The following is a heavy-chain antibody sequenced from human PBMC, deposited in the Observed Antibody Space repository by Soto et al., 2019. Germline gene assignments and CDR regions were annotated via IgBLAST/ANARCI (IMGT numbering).Heavy chain of an antibody. CDR1: GGSISSYY. J-gene: IGHJ3*02. CDR3: AREFDSSGSYDAFDI. Sequence: SETLSLTCTVSGGSISSYYWSWIRQPPGKGLEWIGYIYYSGSTNYNPSLKSRVTISVDTSKNQFSLKLSSVTAADTAVYYCAREFDSSGSYDAFDIWGQGTMVTVSS. CDR2: IYYSGST. D-gene: IGHD3-22*01. V-gene: IGHV4-59*01.